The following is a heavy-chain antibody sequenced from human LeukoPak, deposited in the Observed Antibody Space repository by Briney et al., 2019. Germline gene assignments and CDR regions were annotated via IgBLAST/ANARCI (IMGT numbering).Heavy chain of an antibody. CDR1: GGSISSYY. CDR3: ARYRKDTARYFDY. V-gene: IGHV4-59*01. D-gene: IGHD5-18*01. CDR2: IYYSGST. Sequence: PSETLSLTCTVSGGSISSYYWSWIRQPPGKGLEWIGYIYYSGSTNYNPSLKSRVTISVDTSKNQFSLKLSSVTAVDTAVYYCARYRKDTARYFDYWGQGTLVTVSS. J-gene: IGHJ4*02.